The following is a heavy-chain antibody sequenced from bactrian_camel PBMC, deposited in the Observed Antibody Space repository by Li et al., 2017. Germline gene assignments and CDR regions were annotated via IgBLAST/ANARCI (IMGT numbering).Heavy chain of an antibody. J-gene: IGHJ4*01. D-gene: IGHD1*01. V-gene: IGHV3S40*01. CDR1: GLRSSDYV. CDR2: INTIGSST. Sequence: VQLVESGGGLVQPGGSLRLSCVGSGLRSSDYVLSWVRQTPGKGLEWVSRINTIGSSTYYADSVKGRFTISRDNEKNMLYLEMDNLKPEDIGVYYCATTVFGACGQGTQVTVS.